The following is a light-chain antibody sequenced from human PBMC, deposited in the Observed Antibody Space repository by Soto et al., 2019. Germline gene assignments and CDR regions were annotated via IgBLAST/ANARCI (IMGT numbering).Light chain of an antibody. Sequence: DIQMTQSPSSLSASVGDRVTITCRASQSISSYLNWYQQKPGKAPKLLIYAASSLQSGVPSRFSGSGSGTDFTLTISSLQPEDFATYYCQQRYTTPRRTSGQGTKVDIK. CDR1: QSISSY. V-gene: IGKV1-39*01. J-gene: IGKJ1*01. CDR2: AAS. CDR3: QQRYTTPRRT.